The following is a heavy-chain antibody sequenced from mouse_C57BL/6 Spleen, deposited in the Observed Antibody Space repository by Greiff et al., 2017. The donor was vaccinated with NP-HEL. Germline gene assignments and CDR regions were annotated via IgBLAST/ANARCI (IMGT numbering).Heavy chain of an antibody. CDR2: ISSGRSTI. CDR1: GFTFSDYG. J-gene: IGHJ2*01. CDR3: ARHGSSSPYYFDY. D-gene: IGHD1-1*01. Sequence: EVKLVESGGGLVKPGGSLKLSCAASGFTFSDYGMHWVRQAPEKGLEWVAYISSGRSTIYYADTVKGRFTISRDNAKNTLFLQMTSLRSEDTAMYYCARHGSSSPYYFDYWGQGTTLTVSS. V-gene: IGHV5-17*01.